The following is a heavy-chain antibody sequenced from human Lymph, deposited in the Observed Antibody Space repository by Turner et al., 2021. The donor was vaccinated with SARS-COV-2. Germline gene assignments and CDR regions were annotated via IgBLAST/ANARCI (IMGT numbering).Heavy chain of an antibody. V-gene: IGHV3-53*01. D-gene: IGHD4-17*01. CDR2: IYSGGST. CDR1: EFTVSSNY. Sequence: EVQLLESGGGLIQPGVSLRLSCAAFEFTVSSNYMSWVRQAPGKGLEWVSIIYSGGSTYYANSVKGRFTISRDNSKNTLYLKMNSLRAEDTAVYYCARVLPYGDYFDYWGQGTLVTVSS. J-gene: IGHJ4*02. CDR3: ARVLPYGDYFDY.